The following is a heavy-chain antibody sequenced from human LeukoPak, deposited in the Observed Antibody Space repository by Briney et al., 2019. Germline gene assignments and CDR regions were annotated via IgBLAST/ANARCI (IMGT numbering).Heavy chain of an antibody. J-gene: IGHJ4*02. CDR2: ISSSSSTI. Sequence: GGSLRLSCAASGFTFSFYSMNWVRQAPGKGLEWVSYISSSSSTIYYADSVKGRFTISRDNAKNSLYLQMNSLRAEDTAVYYCAKSGTRSSWSPRVKTYLDYWGQGTLVTVSS. CDR3: AKSGTRSSWSPRVKTYLDY. CDR1: GFTFSFYS. V-gene: IGHV3-48*01. D-gene: IGHD6-13*01.